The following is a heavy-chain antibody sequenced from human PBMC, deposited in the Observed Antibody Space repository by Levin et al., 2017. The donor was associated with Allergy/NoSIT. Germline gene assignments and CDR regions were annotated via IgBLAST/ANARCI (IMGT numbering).Heavy chain of an antibody. J-gene: IGHJ6*02. CDR3: AKSPYGVVRVYYYYGMDV. Sequence: GGSLRLSCAASGFTFSSYAMSWVRQAPGKGLEWVSAISGSGGSTYYADSVKGRFTISRDNSKNTLYLQMNSLRAEDTAVYYCAKSPYGVVRVYYYYGMDVWGQGTTVTVSS. V-gene: IGHV3-23*01. CDR1: GFTFSSYA. D-gene: IGHD3-3*01. CDR2: ISGSGGST.